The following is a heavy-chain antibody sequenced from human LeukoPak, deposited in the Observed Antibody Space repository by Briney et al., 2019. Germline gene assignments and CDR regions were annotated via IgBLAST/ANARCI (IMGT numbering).Heavy chain of an antibody. CDR1: GGSISSYY. V-gene: IGHV4-59*01. D-gene: IGHD6-25*01. Sequence: PSETLSLTCIVSGGSISSYYWSWIRQPPGKGLEWIANIYHTGSTNYNPSLSSRVTISIDTAKNQFSLKLTSVTAADTPVYYCARRGRNSSGWQDYLWGQGTLVTVSS. J-gene: IGHJ4*02. CDR2: IYHTGST. CDR3: ARRGRNSSGWQDYL.